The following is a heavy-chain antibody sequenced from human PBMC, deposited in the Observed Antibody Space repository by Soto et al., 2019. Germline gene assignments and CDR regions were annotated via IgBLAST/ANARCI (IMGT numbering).Heavy chain of an antibody. D-gene: IGHD3-9*01. CDR1: GFTVSSNY. CDR3: ARGLTGYYDAFDI. J-gene: IGHJ3*02. V-gene: IGHV3-66*01. Sequence: PGGSLRLSCAASGFTVSSNYMSWVRQAPGKGLEWVSVIYSGGSTYYADSVKGRFTISRDNSKNTLYLQMNSLRAEDTAVYYCARGLTGYYDAFDIWGQGTMVTVSS. CDR2: IYSGGST.